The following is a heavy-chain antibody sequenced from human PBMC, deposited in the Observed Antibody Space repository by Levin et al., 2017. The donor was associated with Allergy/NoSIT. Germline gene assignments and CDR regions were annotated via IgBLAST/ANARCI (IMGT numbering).Heavy chain of an antibody. D-gene: IGHD2-15*01. Sequence: GGSLRLSCAASGFTVSSNYMSWVRQAPGKGLEWVSVIYSGGSTYYADSVKGRFTISRDNSKNTLYLQMNSLRAEDTAVYYCARVLGYCSGGSCYHTGSYYYYMDVWGKGTTVTVSS. J-gene: IGHJ6*03. CDR1: GFTVSSNY. CDR3: ARVLGYCSGGSCYHTGSYYYYMDV. CDR2: IYSGGST. V-gene: IGHV3-53*01.